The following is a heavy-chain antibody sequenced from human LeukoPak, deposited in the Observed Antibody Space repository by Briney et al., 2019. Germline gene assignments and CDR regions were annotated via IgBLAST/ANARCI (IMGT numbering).Heavy chain of an antibody. J-gene: IGHJ4*02. V-gene: IGHV3-7*02. CDR1: GFTFSSCW. D-gene: IGHD1-26*01. Sequence: GGSLRLSCAASGFTFSSCWMTWVRQAPGKGLEWVANIKQDGNEKYYVDSVKGRFSISRDNAKNTVYLQMNSLRAEDTAVYYCARLMGERSLFDYWGQGVLVTVSS. CDR3: ARLMGERSLFDY. CDR2: IKQDGNEK.